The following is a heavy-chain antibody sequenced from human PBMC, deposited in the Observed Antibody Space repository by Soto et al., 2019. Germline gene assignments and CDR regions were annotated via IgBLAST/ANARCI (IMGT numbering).Heavy chain of an antibody. CDR1: GDSVASNSAA. Sequence: SQTLSLTCAISGDSVASNSAAWNWIRQSPSRGLEWLGRTYYRSKWYNDYGVSVKSRITINADTAKNQVSLQLNSVSPEDTAVYYCAHWRRAGYYYYGMDVWGQGTTVTVSS. CDR2: TYYRSKWYN. D-gene: IGHD3-10*01. CDR3: AHWRRAGYYYYGMDV. V-gene: IGHV6-1*01. J-gene: IGHJ6*02.